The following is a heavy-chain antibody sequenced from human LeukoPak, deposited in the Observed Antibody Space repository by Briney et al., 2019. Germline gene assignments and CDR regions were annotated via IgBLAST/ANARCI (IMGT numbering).Heavy chain of an antibody. V-gene: IGHV1-18*01. J-gene: IGHJ4*02. CDR1: GYTFTSYG. Sequence: ASVKVSCKASGYTFTSYGISWVRQAPGQGLEWMGWISAYNGNTNYAQKLQGRVTMTTDTSTSTAYMELRSLRSDDTAVYYCARYIWPNADRDEFDYWGQGTLVTVPS. CDR2: ISAYNGNT. D-gene: IGHD3-16*01. CDR3: ARYIWPNADRDEFDY.